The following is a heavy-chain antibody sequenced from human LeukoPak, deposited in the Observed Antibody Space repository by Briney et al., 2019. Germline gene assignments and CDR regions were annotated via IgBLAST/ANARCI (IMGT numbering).Heavy chain of an antibody. Sequence: ASVKVSCKASGYTFTDYYMHWVRQAPGQGLEWMGWINPNSGGTNYAQKFQGWVTMTRDTSISTAYMELSRLRSDDTAVYYCARGKDSSSPYYFDYWGQGTLVTVSS. D-gene: IGHD6-13*01. J-gene: IGHJ4*02. CDR2: INPNSGGT. CDR1: GYTFTDYY. CDR3: ARGKDSSSPYYFDY. V-gene: IGHV1-2*04.